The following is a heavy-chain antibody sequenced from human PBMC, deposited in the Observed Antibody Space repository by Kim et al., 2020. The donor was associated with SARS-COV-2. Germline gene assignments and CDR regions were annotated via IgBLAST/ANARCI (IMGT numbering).Heavy chain of an antibody. Sequence: SETLSLTCTVSGGSISSYYWSWIRQPPGKGLEWLGYIYYSGSTNYNPSLKSRVTISVDTSKNQFSLKLSSVTAADTAVYYCAREGIASAGPPYFDYWGQGTLVTVSS. D-gene: IGHD6-13*01. V-gene: IGHV4-59*13. CDR1: GGSISSYY. CDR2: IYYSGST. J-gene: IGHJ4*02. CDR3: AREGIASAGPPYFDY.